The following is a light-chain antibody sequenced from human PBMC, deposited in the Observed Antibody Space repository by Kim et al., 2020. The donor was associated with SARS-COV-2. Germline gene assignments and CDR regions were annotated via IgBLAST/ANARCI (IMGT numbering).Light chain of an antibody. Sequence: SVGDRVTITCRASQRISSYLNWYQQKPGKAPKLLIYAASSLQSGVPSRFSGSVSGTDFTLTISSLQPEDLATYYCQQSYSTPQRTFGQGTKVDI. V-gene: IGKV1-39*01. CDR2: AAS. CDR1: QRISSY. CDR3: QQSYSTPQRT. J-gene: IGKJ1*01.